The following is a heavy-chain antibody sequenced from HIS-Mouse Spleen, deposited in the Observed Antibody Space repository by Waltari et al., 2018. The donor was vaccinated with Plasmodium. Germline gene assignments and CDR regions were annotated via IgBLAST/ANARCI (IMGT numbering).Heavy chain of an antibody. J-gene: IGHJ4*02. CDR2: IYYSGST. D-gene: IGHD1-7*01. CDR1: GGSISSRSYY. V-gene: IGHV4-39*07. Sequence: QLQLQESGPGLVKPSETLSLTCTVSGGSISSRSYYWGGIPQPPGKGLEWIGSIYYSGSTYYNPSLKSRVTISVDTSKNQFSLKLSSVTAADTAVYYCARDRITGTSYFDYWGQGTLVTVSS. CDR3: ARDRITGTSYFDY.